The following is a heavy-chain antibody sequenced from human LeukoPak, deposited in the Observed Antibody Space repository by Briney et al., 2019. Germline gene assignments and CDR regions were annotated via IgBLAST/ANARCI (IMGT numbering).Heavy chain of an antibody. CDR1: GFTFSTYA. CDR2: ISSTSISI. V-gene: IGHV3-21*01. D-gene: IGHD2-2*01. CDR3: ARSYTVADQLDY. J-gene: IGHJ4*02. Sequence: GGSLRLSCAASGFTFSTYAMNWVRQAPGKGLEWVSSISSTSISIYVADSVKGRFTVSRDNAKNSLYLQMNSLRTEDTAVYYCARSYTVADQLDYWGQGTLVTVSS.